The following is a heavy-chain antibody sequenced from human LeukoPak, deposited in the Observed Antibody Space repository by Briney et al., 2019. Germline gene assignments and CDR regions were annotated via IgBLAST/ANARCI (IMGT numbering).Heavy chain of an antibody. CDR1: GGSISSYY. Sequence: SETLSLTCTVSGGSISSYYWSWIRQPPGKGLEWIGYIYYSGSTNYNPSLKSRITISVDTSKNQFSLKLSSVTAAHTAVYFCARPRMRIHSGLDLWGQGTMVTVSS. CDR3: ARPRMRIHSGLDL. J-gene: IGHJ3*01. V-gene: IGHV4-59*12. CDR2: IYYSGST. D-gene: IGHD2-15*01.